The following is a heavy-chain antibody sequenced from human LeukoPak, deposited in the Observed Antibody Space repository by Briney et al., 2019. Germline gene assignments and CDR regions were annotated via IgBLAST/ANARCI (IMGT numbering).Heavy chain of an antibody. CDR2: ISYDGSNK. CDR1: GFTFSSYA. Sequence: GRSLRLSCAASGFTFSSYAMHWVRQAPGKGLEWVAVISYDGSNKYYADSVKGRFTISRDNSKNTLYLQMNSLRVEDTAVYYCARDGMGFGELLRAFDIWGQGTMVTVSS. CDR3: ARDGMGFGELLRAFDI. D-gene: IGHD3-10*01. V-gene: IGHV3-30*04. J-gene: IGHJ3*02.